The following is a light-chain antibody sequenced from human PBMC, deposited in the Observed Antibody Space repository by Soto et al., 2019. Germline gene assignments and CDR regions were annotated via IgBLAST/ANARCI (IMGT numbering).Light chain of an antibody. J-gene: IGLJ1*01. CDR3: CSYAGSYTYV. CDR2: DVS. CDR1: SSDVGGYNY. Sequence: QSALTQPRSVSVSPGQSVTISCTGTSSDVGGYNYVSWYQQHPGKAPKLMIYDVSKRPSGVPDRFSGSKSGNTASLTISGLQAGDEADYYCCSYAGSYTYVFGTGTKV. V-gene: IGLV2-11*01.